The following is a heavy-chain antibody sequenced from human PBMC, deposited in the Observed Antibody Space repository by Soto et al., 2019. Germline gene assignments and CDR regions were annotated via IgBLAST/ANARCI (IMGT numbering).Heavy chain of an antibody. D-gene: IGHD5-12*01. J-gene: IGHJ4*02. CDR1: GGSISSYY. CDR2: IYYSGST. CDR3: ARGIEMATIDYYFDY. V-gene: IGHV4-59*08. Sequence: SETLSLTCTVSGGSISSYYWSWIRQPPGKGLEWIGYIYYSGSTNYNPSLKSRVTISVDTSKNQFSLKLSSVTAADTAVYYCARGIEMATIDYYFDYWGQGTLVTVSS.